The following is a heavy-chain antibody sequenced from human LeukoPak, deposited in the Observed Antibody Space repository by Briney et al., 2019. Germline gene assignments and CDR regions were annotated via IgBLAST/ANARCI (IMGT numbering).Heavy chain of an antibody. J-gene: IGHJ4*02. CDR3: ARGRGSTSSLFDY. V-gene: IGHV1-2*04. CDR2: INPNSGGT. CDR1: GYTFAGYY. Sequence: ASVKVSCKASGYTFAGYYMHWVRQAPGQGLEWMGWINPNSGGTNYAQKFQGWVTMTRDTSISTAYMELSRLRSDDTAVYYCARGRGSTSSLFDYWGQGTLVTVSS. D-gene: IGHD2-2*01.